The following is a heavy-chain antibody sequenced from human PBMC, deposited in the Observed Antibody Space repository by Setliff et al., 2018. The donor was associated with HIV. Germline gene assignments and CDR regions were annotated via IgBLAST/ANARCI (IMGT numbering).Heavy chain of an antibody. Sequence: ASVKVSCKASGDNFTSYTFHWVRQAPGQTPEWMGWINPDNGNTQYSQKFWGRVTMTRDTSANTVFMQMSSLRSEDTSIFYCAMTKMIYYFDYWGPGTLVTVSS. D-gene: IGHD3-16*01. J-gene: IGHJ4*02. CDR3: AMTKMIYYFDY. V-gene: IGHV1-3*01. CDR1: GDNFTSYT. CDR2: INPDNGNT.